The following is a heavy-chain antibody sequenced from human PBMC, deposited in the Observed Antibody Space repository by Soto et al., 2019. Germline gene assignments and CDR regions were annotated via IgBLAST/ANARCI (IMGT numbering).Heavy chain of an antibody. J-gene: IGHJ4*02. Sequence: SETLSLTCTVSGGSISSFHWNWIRQPPGKGLEWIGYIYSSGSTNYNPSLESRVTISVDTSKKQVSLKLSSVTAADTAVYYCARQPRSYYYGSGSYYNVPRLAIDYWGQGTLVTVSS. V-gene: IGHV4-59*08. CDR2: IYSSGST. CDR3: ARQPRSYYYGSGSYYNVPRLAIDY. D-gene: IGHD3-10*01. CDR1: GGSISSFH.